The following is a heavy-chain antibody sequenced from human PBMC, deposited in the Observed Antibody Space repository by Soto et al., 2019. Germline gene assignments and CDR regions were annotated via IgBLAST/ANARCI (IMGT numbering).Heavy chain of an antibody. CDR1: GFTFRNYA. Sequence: QVQLVESGGGVVKPGRSLRVSGAASGFTFRNYAMHWVRQAPGKGLEWVAVISSDVRDKHHADSVKGRFTISRDNPKNTLYLQMNSLRGEDTAVYFCVRDKSAPADYSFDFWGQGTLVTVSS. CDR2: ISSDVRDK. CDR3: VRDKSAPADYSFDF. V-gene: IGHV3-30*04. J-gene: IGHJ4*02.